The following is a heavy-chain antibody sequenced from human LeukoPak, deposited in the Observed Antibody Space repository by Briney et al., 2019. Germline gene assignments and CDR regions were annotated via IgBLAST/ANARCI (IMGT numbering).Heavy chain of an antibody. Sequence: GGSLRLSCAASGFTFSSFWMTWVRQAPGKGLERVANIKVDGSATFYVDSVKGRFTISRDNAKNLLYLQMNSLRADDTAMYYCARGTSNTWPPGAEYFQYWGQGTLVAVSS. J-gene: IGHJ1*01. CDR2: IKVDGSAT. CDR3: ARGTSNTWPPGAEYFQY. D-gene: IGHD3-3*02. V-gene: IGHV3-7*01. CDR1: GFTFSSFW.